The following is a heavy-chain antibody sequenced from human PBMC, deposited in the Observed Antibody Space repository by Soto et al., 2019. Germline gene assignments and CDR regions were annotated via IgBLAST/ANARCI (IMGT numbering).Heavy chain of an antibody. V-gene: IGHV5-10-1*01. Sequence: PGESLKISCKGSGYSFTSYWISWVRQMPGKGLEWMGRIDPSDSYTNYSPSFQGHVTISADKSISTAYLQWSSLKASDTAMYYCARPGAAAAGTYYYYGMDVWGQGTMVTVSS. D-gene: IGHD6-13*01. CDR3: ARPGAAAAGTYYYYGMDV. CDR2: IDPSDSYT. CDR1: GYSFTSYW. J-gene: IGHJ6*02.